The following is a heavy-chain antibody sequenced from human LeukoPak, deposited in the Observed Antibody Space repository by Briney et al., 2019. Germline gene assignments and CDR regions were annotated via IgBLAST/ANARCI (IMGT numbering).Heavy chain of an antibody. Sequence: PSETLSLTCTVSGGSISSSSYYWGWIRQPPGKGLEWIGSIYYSGSTYYNPSLKSRVTISVDTSKNQFSLKLSSVTAADTAVYYCARRAGIAAAGITYYYYYMDVWGKGTTVTVSS. CDR1: GGSISSSSYY. J-gene: IGHJ6*03. CDR3: ARRAGIAAAGITYYYYYMDV. D-gene: IGHD6-13*01. CDR2: IYYSGST. V-gene: IGHV4-39*07.